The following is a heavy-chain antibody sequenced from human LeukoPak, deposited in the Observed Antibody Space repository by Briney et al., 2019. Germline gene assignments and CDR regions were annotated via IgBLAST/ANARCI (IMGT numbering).Heavy chain of an antibody. J-gene: IGHJ4*02. Sequence: KPGGSLRLSCAASGFTFSSYSMNWVRQAPGKGLEWVSSISGSSSSIYYADSVKGRFTISRDNAKNSLYLQMNSLRAEDTAVYYCARVVVVPAAIDYWGQGTLVTVSS. D-gene: IGHD2-2*01. CDR3: ARVVVVPAAIDY. CDR1: GFTFSSYS. V-gene: IGHV3-21*01. CDR2: ISGSSSSI.